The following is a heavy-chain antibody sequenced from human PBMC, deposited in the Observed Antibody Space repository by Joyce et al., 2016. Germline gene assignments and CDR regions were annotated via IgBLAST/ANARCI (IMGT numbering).Heavy chain of an antibody. CDR2: INPADGRA. J-gene: IGHJ5*02. V-gene: IGHV1-46*01. CDR3: ARALKYGDYYSSLDH. Sequence: QVNLVQSGAEVKKPGASVKVSCKASGYTFTWYYLNWGRQAPGQGLESMGIINPADGRATDVRKFQGRVSMTRDTSTSTVFMELSSLRSEDTAIYYCARALKYGDYYSSLDHWGQGTLVTVSP. D-gene: IGHD2-21*02. CDR1: GYTFTWYY.